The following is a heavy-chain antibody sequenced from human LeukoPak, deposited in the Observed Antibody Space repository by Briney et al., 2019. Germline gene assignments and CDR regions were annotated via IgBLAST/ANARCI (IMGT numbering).Heavy chain of an antibody. CDR2: ISGSGGST. D-gene: IGHD3-16*01. CDR3: AKGYYDYVWGSYYFDY. Sequence: GGSLRLSCAASGFTFSNYAMRWVRQAPGKGLEWVSAISGSGGSTYYADSVKGRFTISRDNSRDTLYLQMNSLRTEDTAVYYCAKGYYDYVWGSYYFDYWGQGTLVTVSS. V-gene: IGHV3-23*01. J-gene: IGHJ4*02. CDR1: GFTFSNYA.